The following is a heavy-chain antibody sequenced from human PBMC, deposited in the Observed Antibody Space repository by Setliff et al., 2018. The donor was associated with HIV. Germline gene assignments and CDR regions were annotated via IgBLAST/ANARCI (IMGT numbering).Heavy chain of an antibody. CDR3: ARLPFITIFGVLNGDDGFDI. CDR2: INPKSGGT. J-gene: IGHJ3*02. D-gene: IGHD3-3*01. V-gene: IGHV1-2*06. Sequence: ASVKVSCKASGCTFTGYYMHWVRQAPGQGPEWLGRINPKSGGTRYAQKFQGRVSMTRDTAISTAYMELSRLRSDDSAVYYCARLPFITIFGVLNGDDGFDIWGQGTMVTV. CDR1: GCTFTGYY.